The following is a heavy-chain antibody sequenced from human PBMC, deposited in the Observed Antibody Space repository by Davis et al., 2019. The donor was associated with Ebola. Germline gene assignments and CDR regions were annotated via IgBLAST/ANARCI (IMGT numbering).Heavy chain of an antibody. CDR3: ARGRGWLNDY. V-gene: IGHV3-7*03. D-gene: IGHD5-24*01. Sequence: GESLKISCAASGFIFSNYAMHWVRQAPGKGPEWVANIKQDGSERYYVDSVKGRFTISRDNAKNSLFLQMNSLRADDTAVYYCARGRGWLNDYWGQGTLVTVSS. CDR1: GFIFSNYA. J-gene: IGHJ4*02. CDR2: IKQDGSER.